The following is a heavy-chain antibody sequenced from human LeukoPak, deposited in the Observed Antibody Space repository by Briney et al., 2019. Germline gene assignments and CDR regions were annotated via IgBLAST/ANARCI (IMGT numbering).Heavy chain of an antibody. CDR2: IYYSGST. D-gene: IGHD6-19*01. CDR1: GGSISSSSYY. J-gene: IGHJ4*02. Sequence: SETLSLTCTVSGGSISSSSYYWGWIRQPPGKGLEWIGSIYYSGSTYYNPSLKSRVTISVDTSKNQFSLKLSSVTAADTAVYYCARDLIGIAVAGGFDYWGQGTLVTVSS. CDR3: ARDLIGIAVAGGFDY. V-gene: IGHV4-39*07.